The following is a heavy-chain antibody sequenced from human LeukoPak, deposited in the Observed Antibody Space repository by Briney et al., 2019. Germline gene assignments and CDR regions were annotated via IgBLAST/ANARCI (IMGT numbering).Heavy chain of an antibody. D-gene: IGHD3-10*01. V-gene: IGHV4-4*07. Sequence: PSETLSLTCTVSGGSISSYYWSWIRQPAGKGLEWIGRIYTSGSTNYNPSLKSRVTMSVDTSKNQFSLKLSSVTAADTAVYYCARRTVLLWFGEFLGYWGQGTLVTVSS. J-gene: IGHJ4*02. CDR2: IYTSGST. CDR1: GGSISSYY. CDR3: ARRTVLLWFGEFLGY.